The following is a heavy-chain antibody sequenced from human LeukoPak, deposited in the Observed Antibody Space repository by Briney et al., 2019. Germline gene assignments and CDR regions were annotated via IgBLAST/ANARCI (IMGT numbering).Heavy chain of an antibody. CDR3: ARGRKIDY. CDR1: GGFFSGYY. D-gene: IGHD1-14*01. CDR2: INHSGST. Sequence: SETLSLTCAVYGGFFSGYYWSWIRQPPGKGLEWIGEINHSGSTNYNPSLKSRVTISVDTPKNQFSLKLSSVTAADTAVYYCARGRKIDYWGQGTLVTVSS. J-gene: IGHJ4*02. V-gene: IGHV4-34*01.